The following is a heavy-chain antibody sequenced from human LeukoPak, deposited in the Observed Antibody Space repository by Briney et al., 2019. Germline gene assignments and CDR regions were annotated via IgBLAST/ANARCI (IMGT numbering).Heavy chain of an antibody. CDR1: GASISSYY. D-gene: IGHD3-22*01. V-gene: IGHV4-39*01. CDR3: ATWGDYYDSSGYIN. J-gene: IGHJ4*02. CDR2: IYYSGST. Sequence: SETLSLTCTVSGASISSYYWGWVRQPPGKGLEWIGSIYYSGSTYYNPSLKSRVTISVDTSKNQFSLKLSSVTAADTAVYYCATWGDYYDSSGYINWGQGTLVTVSS.